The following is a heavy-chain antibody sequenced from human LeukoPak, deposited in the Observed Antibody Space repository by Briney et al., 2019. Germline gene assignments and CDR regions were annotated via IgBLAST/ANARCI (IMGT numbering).Heavy chain of an antibody. V-gene: IGHV4-4*07. CDR2: IYTSGST. D-gene: IGHD5-24*01. Sequence: SETLSLTCTVSGDSISSYYWSWIRQPAGKGLEWIGRIYTSGSTNYNPSLKSRVTISVDKSKNQFSLKLSSVTAADTAVYYCARNYLNWFDPWGQGTLVTVSS. J-gene: IGHJ5*02. CDR3: ARNYLNWFDP. CDR1: GDSISSYY.